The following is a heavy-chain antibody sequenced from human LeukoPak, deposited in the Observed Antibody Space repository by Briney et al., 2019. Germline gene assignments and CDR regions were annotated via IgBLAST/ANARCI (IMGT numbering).Heavy chain of an antibody. J-gene: IGHJ4*02. V-gene: IGHV4-61*01. CDR2: IYYSGST. CDR3: ARGLLPYGAFDY. CDR1: GGSVSSGSYY. D-gene: IGHD4-17*01. Sequence: PSETLSLTCTVSGGSVSSGSYYWSWIRQPPGKGLEWIGYIYYSGSTNYNPSLKSRVTISVDTSKNQFSLKLSSVTAADTAVYYCARGLLPYGAFDYWGQGTLVTVSS.